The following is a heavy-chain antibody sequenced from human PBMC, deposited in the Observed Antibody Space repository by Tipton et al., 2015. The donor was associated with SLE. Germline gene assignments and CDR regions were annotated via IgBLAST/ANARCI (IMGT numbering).Heavy chain of an antibody. Sequence: SLRLSCAASGFSVSNYWMSWVRQAPGKGLEWVANIKQDGGEKYYLDSVKGRFTISRDNAKNSLYLQMNSLRAEDTAVYYCARDETVVRGALMGYYYYMDVWGKGTTVTVSS. CDR3: ARDETVVRGALMGYYYYMDV. D-gene: IGHD3-10*01. CDR1: GFSVSNYW. J-gene: IGHJ6*03. V-gene: IGHV3-7*01. CDR2: IKQDGGEK.